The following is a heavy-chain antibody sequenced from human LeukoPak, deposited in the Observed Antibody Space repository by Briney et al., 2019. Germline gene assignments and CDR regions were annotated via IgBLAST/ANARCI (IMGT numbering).Heavy chain of an antibody. CDR1: GFTFSSYG. J-gene: IGHJ4*02. CDR2: ISGSGGST. CDR3: ARGGTYYYGSGTYSDY. Sequence: GGSLRLSCAASGFTFSSYGMSWVRQAPGKGLEWVSAISGSGGSTYYADSVKGRFTISRDNSKNTLYLQMNSLRAEDTAVYYCARGGTYYYGSGTYSDYWGQGTLVTVSS. V-gene: IGHV3-23*01. D-gene: IGHD3-10*01.